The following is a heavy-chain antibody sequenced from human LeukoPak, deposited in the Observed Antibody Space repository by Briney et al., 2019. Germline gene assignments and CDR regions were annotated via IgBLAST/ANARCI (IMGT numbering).Heavy chain of an antibody. Sequence: PSETLSLTCAAYGGSFSGYYWSWIRQPPGKGLEWIGEINHSGSTNYNPSLKSRVTISVDTSKNQFSLKLSSVTAADTAVYYCARHVDTAMVPPHYYYGMDVWGQGTTVTVPS. CDR3: ARHVDTAMVPPHYYYGMDV. D-gene: IGHD5-18*01. CDR1: GGSFSGYY. J-gene: IGHJ6*02. CDR2: INHSGST. V-gene: IGHV4-34*01.